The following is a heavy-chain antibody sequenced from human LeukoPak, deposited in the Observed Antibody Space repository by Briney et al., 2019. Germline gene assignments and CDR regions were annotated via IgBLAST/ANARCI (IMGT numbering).Heavy chain of an antibody. J-gene: IGHJ6*03. V-gene: IGHV3-48*03. CDR3: AKVGYSYGYYYYYMDV. CDR1: GFTFSSYE. CDR2: ISSSGSTI. D-gene: IGHD5-18*01. Sequence: PGGSLRLSCAASGFTFSSYEINWVRQAPQKGLEWVSYISSSGSTIYYADSVKGRFTISRDNSKNTLYLQMNSLRAEDTAVYYCAKVGYSYGYYYYYMDVWGKGTTVTVSS.